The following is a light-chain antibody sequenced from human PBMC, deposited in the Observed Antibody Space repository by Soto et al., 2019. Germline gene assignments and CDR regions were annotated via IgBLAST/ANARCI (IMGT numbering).Light chain of an antibody. Sequence: DIQMTQSPSTLSAFAGDRVTITCRASQSIRSYLAWYQQKPGKAPNLLIYAASSLQSGVPSRFSGGGSATDFTLTISSLQPEDFATYFCLQHNNYPPTFGQGTKVDIK. CDR3: LQHNNYPPT. V-gene: IGKV1-17*01. J-gene: IGKJ1*01. CDR1: QSIRSY. CDR2: AAS.